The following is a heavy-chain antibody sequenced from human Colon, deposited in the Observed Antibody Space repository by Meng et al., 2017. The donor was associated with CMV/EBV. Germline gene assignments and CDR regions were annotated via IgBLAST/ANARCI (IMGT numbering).Heavy chain of an antibody. CDR1: GFTFTGYF. V-gene: IGHV1-2*02. D-gene: IGHD1-26*01. CDR3: ASLSGGDFDY. J-gene: IGHJ4*02. Sequence: RVQAGDELKTPGPSLKVSCNASGFTFTGYFMYWVRLAPGQGLEWLGVINPITGGTNYAQKFQGRVTMTRDTSMNTAYMELSRLRSDDTAVYYCASLSGGDFDYWGQGTLVTVSS. CDR2: INPITGGT.